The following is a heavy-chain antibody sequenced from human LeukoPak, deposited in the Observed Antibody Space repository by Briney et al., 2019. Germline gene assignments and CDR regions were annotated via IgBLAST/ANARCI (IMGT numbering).Heavy chain of an antibody. D-gene: IGHD3-10*01. CDR1: GFTFSSYA. CDR2: ISYDGSNK. CDR3: AKAYYYGWAFDY. J-gene: IGHJ4*02. Sequence: PGGSLRLSCAASGFTFSSYAMHWVRQAPGKGLEWVAVISYDGSNKYYADSVKGRFTISRDNSKNTLYLQMNSLRAEDTAVYYCAKAYYYGWAFDYWGQGTLVTVSS. V-gene: IGHV3-30*04.